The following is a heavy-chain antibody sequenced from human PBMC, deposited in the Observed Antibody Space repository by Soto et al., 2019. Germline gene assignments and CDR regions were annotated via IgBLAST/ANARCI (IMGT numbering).Heavy chain of an antibody. CDR3: ARDLRRGYGMDV. V-gene: IGHV3-33*01. Sequence: QVQLVESGGGVVQPGRSLRLSCAASGFTFSSYGMHWVRQAPGKGLEWVAVIWSDGSTKYYADSVKGRFTIYRDISNTLYLQMNNLRAEDTALYYWARDLRRGYGMDVGGEWTTVTVSS. CDR1: GFTFSSYG. J-gene: IGHJ6*04. CDR2: IWSDGSTK.